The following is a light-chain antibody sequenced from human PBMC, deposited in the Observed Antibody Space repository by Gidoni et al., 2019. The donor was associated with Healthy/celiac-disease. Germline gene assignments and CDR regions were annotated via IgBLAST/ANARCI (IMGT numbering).Light chain of an antibody. CDR1: QSVNSN. CDR3: QQYNNWPPLP. V-gene: IGKV3-15*01. CDR2: GAS. Sequence: EIVMTQSPATLSVSPGERATLSCRASQSVNSNLAWYQQKAGQAPRLLIYGASTRATGIPARFSGSGSGTEFTLTISSLQSEDFAVYYCQQYNNWPPLPFGGGTKVEIK. J-gene: IGKJ4*01.